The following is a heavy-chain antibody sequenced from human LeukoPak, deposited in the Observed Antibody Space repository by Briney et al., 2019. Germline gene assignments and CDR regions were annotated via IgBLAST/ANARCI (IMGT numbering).Heavy chain of an antibody. CDR1: VGSISGYY. CDR2: INYSGST. D-gene: IGHD4-17*01. CDR3: ARECRQDYVDFVH. J-gene: IGHJ4*02. Sequence: SETLSLTRTVSVGSISGYYWSWIRQPPGKGLEWIGYINYSGSTNYNPSLKSRVTMSVDTSKNQFSLKLSSVTAADTAMYYCARECRQDYVDFVHWGQGSMVTVSS. V-gene: IGHV4-59*01.